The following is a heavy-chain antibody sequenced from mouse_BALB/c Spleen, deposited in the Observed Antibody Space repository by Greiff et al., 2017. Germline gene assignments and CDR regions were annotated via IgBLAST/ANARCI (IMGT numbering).Heavy chain of an antibody. CDR3: ARSDGNYPYYFDY. V-gene: IGHV1-18*01. CDR1: GYTFTDYN. D-gene: IGHD2-1*01. Sequence: VQLQQSGPELVKPGASVKIPCKASGYTFTDYNMDWVKQSHGKSLEWIGDINPNNGGTSYNQKFKGKATLTVDKSSSTAYMQLKSLTSEDSAVYYCARSDGNYPYYFDYWGQGTTLTVSS. J-gene: IGHJ2*01. CDR2: INPNNGGT.